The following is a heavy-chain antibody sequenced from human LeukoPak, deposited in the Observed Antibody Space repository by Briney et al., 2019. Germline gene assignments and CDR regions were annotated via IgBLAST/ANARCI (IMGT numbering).Heavy chain of an antibody. V-gene: IGHV1-2*02. J-gene: IGHJ5*02. D-gene: IGHD6-19*01. CDR1: GYTFTGYY. Sequence: ASVKVSCKASGYTFTGYYMHWVRQAPGQGLEWMGWINPNSGGTNYAQKFQGRVTMTRDTSISTAYMELSRLRSDDTAVYYCARFLIAVAPYNWFDHWGQGTLVTVSS. CDR3: ARFLIAVAPYNWFDH. CDR2: INPNSGGT.